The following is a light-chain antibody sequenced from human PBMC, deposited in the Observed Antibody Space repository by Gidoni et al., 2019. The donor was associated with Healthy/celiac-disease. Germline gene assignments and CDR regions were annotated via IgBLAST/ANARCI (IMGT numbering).Light chain of an antibody. V-gene: IGKV3-15*01. CDR1: RTVSSN. J-gene: IGKJ2*01. CDR2: GAS. Sequence: EIVMTQSPATLSVSPGERATLSCRASRTVSSNLAWYQQQPGQATRLLLYGASTRATGIPARFSGSGSGTEFTLTISSLQSEDFAVYYCQQYNNWPPYTFGQGTKLEIK. CDR3: QQYNNWPPYT.